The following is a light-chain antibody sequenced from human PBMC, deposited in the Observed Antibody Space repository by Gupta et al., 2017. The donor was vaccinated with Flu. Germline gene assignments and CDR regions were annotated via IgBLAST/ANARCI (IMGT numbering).Light chain of an antibody. J-gene: IGLJ3*02. CDR2: HAP. Sequence: CSGRSSNIGRLIVSWYQHLPGTAPRLLLYHAPQRPSGVPDRFSGSQSGTSASLAIGGLQSEAEADYSSAACDDSLTALSADDSRPGRWVFG. CDR1: SSNIGRLI. CDR3: AACDDSLTALSADDSRPGRWV. V-gene: IGLV1-44*01.